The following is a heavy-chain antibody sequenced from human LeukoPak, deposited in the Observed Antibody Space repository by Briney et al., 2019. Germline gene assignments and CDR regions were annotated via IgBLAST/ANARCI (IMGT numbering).Heavy chain of an antibody. J-gene: IGHJ4*02. V-gene: IGHV4-4*07. Sequence: SETLSLTCTVSGGSISSYYWSWIRQPAGKGLEWIGRNYTSGSTNYNPSLKSRVTMSVDTSKNQFSLKLSSVTAADTAVYYCASGAYDSSGYYLLDYWGQGTLVTVSS. CDR3: ASGAYDSSGYYLLDY. D-gene: IGHD3-22*01. CDR2: NYTSGST. CDR1: GGSISSYY.